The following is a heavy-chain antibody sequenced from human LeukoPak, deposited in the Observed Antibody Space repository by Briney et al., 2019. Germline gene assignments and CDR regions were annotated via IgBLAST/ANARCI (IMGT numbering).Heavy chain of an antibody. CDR1: GFTFSSYA. CDR2: ISYDGSNK. CDR3: ARGNGYHLLDY. D-gene: IGHD5-24*01. V-gene: IGHV3-30-3*01. Sequence: QPGRSLRLSCAASGFTFSSYAMHWVNQAPGKALEWVAVISYDGSNKYYADSVKGRFTISRDNSKNTLYLQMNSLRAEDTAVYYCARGNGYHLLDYWGQGTLVTVSS. J-gene: IGHJ4*02.